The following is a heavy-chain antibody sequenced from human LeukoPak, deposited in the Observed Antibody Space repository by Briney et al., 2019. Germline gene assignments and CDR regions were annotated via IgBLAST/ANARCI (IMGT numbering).Heavy chain of an antibody. CDR3: ALKVGANGGYFDY. J-gene: IGHJ4*02. D-gene: IGHD1-26*01. CDR2: MNPNSGNT. Sequence: ASVKVSCKASGYTFTSYDINWVRQATGQGLEWMGWMNPNSGNTGYAQKFQGRVTMTRNTSISTAYMELSSLRSEDTAVYYCALKVGANGGYFDYWGQGTLVTVSS. CDR1: GYTFTSYD. V-gene: IGHV1-8*01.